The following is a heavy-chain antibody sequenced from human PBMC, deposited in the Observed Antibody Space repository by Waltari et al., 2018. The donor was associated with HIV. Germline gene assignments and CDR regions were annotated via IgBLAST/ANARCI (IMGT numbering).Heavy chain of an antibody. CDR2: IKEDGSET. CDR1: GCPISSYS. V-gene: IGHV3-7*01. J-gene: IGHJ4*02. CDR3: GRGGLRDY. Sequence: EFQLVDSGGTLVQPGGSLKIFCAASGCPISSYSMGWVRQAPGKGLEWVAYIKEDGSETNYVDSVKGRFTISRDNAKNSLSLQMHNLRVEDTAVYFCGRGGLRDYWGQGTLVTVSS. D-gene: IGHD3-16*01.